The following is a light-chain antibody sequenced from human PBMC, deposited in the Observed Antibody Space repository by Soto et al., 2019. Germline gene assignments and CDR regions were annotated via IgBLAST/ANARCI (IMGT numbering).Light chain of an antibody. J-gene: IGLJ1*01. CDR2: EVS. Sequence: QSALTQPPSASGSPGQSVTISCTGTSSDVGGYKYVSWYQQHPGKAPKLMIYEVSKRPSGVPDRFSGSKSGNTASLTVSGLQAEDEAYYYGSSYAGSNNPYVFGTGSKLTVL. V-gene: IGLV2-8*01. CDR1: SSDVGGYKY. CDR3: SSYAGSNNPYV.